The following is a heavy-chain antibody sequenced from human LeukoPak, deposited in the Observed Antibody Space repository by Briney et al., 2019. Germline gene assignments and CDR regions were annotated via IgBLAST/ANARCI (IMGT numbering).Heavy chain of an antibody. CDR1: GFTFSSYA. Sequence: GGSLRLSCAASGFTFSSYAMHWVRQAPGKGLVWISRMHGDGSSTSYADSVKGRFTISRDNAKNTLYLQMNSLRAEDTAVYYCARALGYWNTINYSWGQGTLVTVSS. D-gene: IGHD2-15*01. CDR2: MHGDGSST. CDR3: ARALGYWNTINYS. V-gene: IGHV3-74*01. J-gene: IGHJ5*02.